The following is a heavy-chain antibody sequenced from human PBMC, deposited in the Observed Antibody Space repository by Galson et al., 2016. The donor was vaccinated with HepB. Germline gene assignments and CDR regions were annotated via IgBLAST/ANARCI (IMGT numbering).Heavy chain of an antibody. CDR1: GTSITNSAGYY. CDR3: ARGFGGNYIFDN. CDR2: IYYSGST. V-gene: IGHV4-31*03. J-gene: IGHJ4*02. Sequence: TLSLTCTVSGTSITNSAGYYWSWIRQHPGKGLEWMGYIYYSGSTYYKPSLKSRLVISLDTSNNQFFLRLSAVTAADTAVYFCARGFGGNYIFDNWGQGTLVTVSS. D-gene: IGHD3-3*01.